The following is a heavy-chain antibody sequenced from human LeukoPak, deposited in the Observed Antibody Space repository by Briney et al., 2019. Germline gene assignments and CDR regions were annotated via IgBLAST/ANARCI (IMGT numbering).Heavy chain of an antibody. CDR2: IYYSGST. V-gene: IGHV4-59*01. CDR3: ARDLTRITIFGVVNAWFDP. J-gene: IGHJ5*02. Sequence: SETLSLTCTVSGGSISSYHWSWIRQPPGKGLEWIGYIYYSGSTNYNPSLKSRVTISVDTSKNQFSLKLSSVTAADTAVYYCARDLTRITIFGVVNAWFDPWGQGTLVTVSS. CDR1: GGSISSYH. D-gene: IGHD3-3*01.